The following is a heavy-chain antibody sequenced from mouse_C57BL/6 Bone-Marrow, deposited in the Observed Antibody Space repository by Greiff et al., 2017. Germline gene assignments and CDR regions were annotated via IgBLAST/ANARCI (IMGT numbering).Heavy chain of an antibody. CDR2: IDPEDGET. D-gene: IGHD1-1*01. CDR1: GFNIKDYY. J-gene: IGHJ2*01. CDR3: ARPTGYYGSSYYFDY. V-gene: IGHV14-2*01. Sequence: EVKVEESGAELVKPGASVKLSCTASGFNIKDYYMHWVKQRTEQGLEWIGRIDPEDGETKYAPKFQGKATITADTSSNTAYLQLSSLTSEDTAVYYCARPTGYYGSSYYFDYWGQGTTLTVSS.